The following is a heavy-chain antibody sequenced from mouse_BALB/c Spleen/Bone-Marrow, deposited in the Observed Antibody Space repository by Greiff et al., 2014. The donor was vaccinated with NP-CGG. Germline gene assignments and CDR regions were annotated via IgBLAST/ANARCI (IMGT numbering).Heavy chain of an antibody. D-gene: IGHD2-4*01. V-gene: IGHV1-80*01. CDR3: AREGYDYDWFAY. J-gene: IGHJ3*01. Sequence: VKLQESGAELVRPGSSVKISCKASGYAFSSYWMNWVKQRPGQGLEWIGQIYPGDGDTNYNGKFKGKATLTADKSSSTAYMQLSSLTSGDSAVYFCAREGYDYDWFAYWGQGTLVTVSA. CDR1: GYAFSSYW. CDR2: IYPGDGDT.